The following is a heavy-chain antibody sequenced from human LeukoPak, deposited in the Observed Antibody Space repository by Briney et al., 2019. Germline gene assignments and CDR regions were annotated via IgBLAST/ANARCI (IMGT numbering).Heavy chain of an antibody. CDR2: IDKKDKGYATAT. CDR3: TTGITMVRGVIHLIDY. D-gene: IGHD3-10*01. Sequence: PGGSLRLSCAASGFTFSGSAIHWVRQSSGKGLEWVGQIDKKDKGYATATAYAAPVKGRFTISRDDSKNTLYLQMNSLKTEDTAVYYCTTGITMVRGVIHLIDYWGQGTLVTVSS. V-gene: IGHV3-73*01. CDR1: GFTFSGSA. J-gene: IGHJ4*02.